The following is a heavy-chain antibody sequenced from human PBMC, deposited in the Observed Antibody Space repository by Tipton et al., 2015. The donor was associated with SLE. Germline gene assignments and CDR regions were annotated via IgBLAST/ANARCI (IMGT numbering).Heavy chain of an antibody. CDR2: IYYSGST. CDR1: GGSISSYY. CDR3: ARGRSGYDY. V-gene: IGHV4-59*01. J-gene: IGHJ4*02. D-gene: IGHD3-3*01. Sequence: LRLSCTVSGGSISSYYWSWIRQPPGTGLEWIGYIYYSGSTNYNPSLKSRVTISVDTSKNQFSLKLSSVTAADTAVYYCARGRSGYDYWGQGTLVTVSS.